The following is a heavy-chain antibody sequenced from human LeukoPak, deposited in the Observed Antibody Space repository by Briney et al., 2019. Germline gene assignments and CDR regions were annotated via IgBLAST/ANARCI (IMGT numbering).Heavy chain of an antibody. D-gene: IGHD2-15*01. J-gene: IGHJ4*02. Sequence: SETLSFTCTVSGGSVSSGPYYWSWIRQPPGKGLEWIGYIYYSGSTNYNPSLKNRVTISADTSKNQFSLKLSSVTAADTAVYYCARVSCSGGSCYFGYWGQGTLVTVSS. CDR3: ARVSCSGGSCYFGY. CDR1: GGSVSSGPYY. CDR2: IYYSGST. V-gene: IGHV4-61*01.